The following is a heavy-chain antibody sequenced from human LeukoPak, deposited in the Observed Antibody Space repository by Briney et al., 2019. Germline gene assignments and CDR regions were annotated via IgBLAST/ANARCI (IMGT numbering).Heavy chain of an antibody. J-gene: IGHJ3*01. CDR3: AKDVDTVMDWANDAFDV. D-gene: IGHD5-18*01. Sequence: GGSLRLSCAASGFTVSSNYMSWVRQAPGKGLEWVASISYDGVDKYYADSLKGRFTMSRDNSKNSVYLQMDGLRVEDTAMYYCAKDVDTVMDWANDAFDVWGQGTMVIVSS. CDR1: GFTVSSNY. V-gene: IGHV3-30*18. CDR2: ISYDGVDK.